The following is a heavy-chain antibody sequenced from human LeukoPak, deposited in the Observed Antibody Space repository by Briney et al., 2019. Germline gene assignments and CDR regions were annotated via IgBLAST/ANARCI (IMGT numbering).Heavy chain of an antibody. CDR1: GGSISRYY. Sequence: SETLSLTCTVSGGSISRYYWSWIRQPPGKGLEWIGYIYYSGSTNYNPSLKSRVTISVDTSKNQFSLKLTSVTAADTAVYYCARGRQQPNHCYYYMDVWGKGTTVTVSS. J-gene: IGHJ6*03. D-gene: IGHD6-13*01. V-gene: IGHV4-59*01. CDR2: IYYSGST. CDR3: ARGRQQPNHCYYYMDV.